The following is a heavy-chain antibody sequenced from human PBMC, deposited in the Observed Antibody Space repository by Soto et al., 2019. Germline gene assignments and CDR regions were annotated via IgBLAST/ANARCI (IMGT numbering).Heavy chain of an antibody. D-gene: IGHD5-12*01. J-gene: IGHJ4*02. CDR1: GFTFSSYA. CDR3: ANGRGYDSIFGSLDY. V-gene: IGHV3-23*01. Sequence: PGGSLRLSCAASGFTFSSYAMSWVRQAPGKGLEWVSAISGSGGSTYYADSVKGRFTISRDNSKNTLYLQMNSLRAEDTAVYYCANGRGYDSIFGSLDYSGQGTLVTVSS. CDR2: ISGSGGST.